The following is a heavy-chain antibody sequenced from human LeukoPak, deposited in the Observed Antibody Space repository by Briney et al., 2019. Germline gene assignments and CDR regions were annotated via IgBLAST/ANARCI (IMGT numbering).Heavy chain of an antibody. CDR1: GFTFSNYA. CDR2: IGGGGGT. CDR3: ARYIFGGGNSYYFDP. D-gene: IGHD4-23*01. J-gene: IGHJ4*02. Sequence: GGSLRLSCAASGFTFSNYAMSWVRQAPGKGLEWVSAIGGGGGTYYADSVKGRFTISRDNSRNTLYLQMNSLRAEDTAIYYCARYIFGGGNSYYFDPWGQGTLVTVSS. V-gene: IGHV3-23*01.